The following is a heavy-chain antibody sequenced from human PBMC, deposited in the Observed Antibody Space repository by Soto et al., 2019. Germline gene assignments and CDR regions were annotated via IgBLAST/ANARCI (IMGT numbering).Heavy chain of an antibody. D-gene: IGHD4-17*01. CDR2: ISSSSSTI. CDR1: GFTFSSYS. V-gene: IGHV3-48*04. J-gene: IGHJ6*02. CDR3: ARDDYGDYESFFDYYYYGMDV. Sequence: GGSLRLSCAASGFTFSSYSMNWVRQAPGKGLEWVSYISSSSSTIYYADSVKGRFTISRDNAKNSLYLQMNSLRAEDTAVYYCARDDYGDYESFFDYYYYGMDVWGQGTTVTVSS.